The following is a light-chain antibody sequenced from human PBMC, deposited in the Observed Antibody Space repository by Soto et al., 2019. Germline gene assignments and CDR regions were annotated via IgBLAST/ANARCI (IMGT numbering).Light chain of an antibody. CDR3: QQYDNLPPDT. CDR1: QGIANF. CDR2: GAS. J-gene: IGKJ2*01. Sequence: PLTQSPSSLSASVGDRVTISCRASQGIANFLAWYQQKPGKAPKLLIYGASTLQSGVPSRFSGSGSGTHFTFTINSLQPEDIATYYCQQYDNLPPDTFGQGTKVEI. V-gene: IGKV1-9*01.